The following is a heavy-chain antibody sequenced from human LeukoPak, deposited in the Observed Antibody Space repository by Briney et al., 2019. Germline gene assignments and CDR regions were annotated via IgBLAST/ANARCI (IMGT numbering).Heavy chain of an antibody. CDR1: GGSLTTYY. V-gene: IGHV4-59*06. D-gene: IGHD4-17*01. CDR2: IYYSGST. CDR3: ARGSGTTVTTAYFDP. J-gene: IGHJ5*02. Sequence: SETLSLTCTVSGGSLTTYYWSWLRQLPGKGLEWIGNIYYSGSTYYNPSLKSRVTISVDTSKNQFSLKLSSMTAADTAVYYCARGSGTTVTTAYFDPWGQGTLVTVSS.